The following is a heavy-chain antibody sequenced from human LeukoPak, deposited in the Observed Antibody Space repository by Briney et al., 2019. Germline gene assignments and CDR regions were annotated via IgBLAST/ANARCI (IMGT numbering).Heavy chain of an antibody. Sequence: ASVKVSCKASGYSFTSYDINWGRDATGQRLEWMGWMNPNSGNTGYAQKFQGRVTMTRNTSISTAYLEMSSLGSEETAVYYCGRGGSSGYYRDFDYWGQGTLVTVSS. CDR2: MNPNSGNT. CDR1: GYSFTSYD. V-gene: IGHV1-8*01. J-gene: IGHJ4*02. CDR3: GRGGSSGYYRDFDY. D-gene: IGHD3-22*01.